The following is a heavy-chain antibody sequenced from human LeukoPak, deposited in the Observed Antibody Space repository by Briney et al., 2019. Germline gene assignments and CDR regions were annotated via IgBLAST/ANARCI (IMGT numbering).Heavy chain of an antibody. V-gene: IGHV3-74*01. J-gene: IGHJ4*02. D-gene: IGHD6-13*01. Sequence: GGSLRLSCAASGFTFSRYWMHWVRQGPGKELVWVSYITSDGSSTSYADSVQGRFTISRDNAKNTLYLQMNTLRAEDTAIYYYVRAGSNWCIDSWCPGTLVTVSS. CDR2: ITSDGSST. CDR1: GFTFSRYW. CDR3: VRAGSNWCIDS.